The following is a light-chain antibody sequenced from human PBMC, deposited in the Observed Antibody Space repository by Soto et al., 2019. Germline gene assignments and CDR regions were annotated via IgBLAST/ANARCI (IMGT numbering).Light chain of an antibody. Sequence: EIVLTQSPDTLSLSPVERATRFCRASQTLSINSLAWYQQKPGQAPRLLIYAASTRHTGIPDRFNGSGSGTDFALTINRLEPEDFAVYYCQQRNNWPPATFGGGTKVDIK. J-gene: IGKJ4*01. CDR1: QTLSINS. CDR3: QQRNNWPPAT. CDR2: AAS. V-gene: IGKV3D-20*02.